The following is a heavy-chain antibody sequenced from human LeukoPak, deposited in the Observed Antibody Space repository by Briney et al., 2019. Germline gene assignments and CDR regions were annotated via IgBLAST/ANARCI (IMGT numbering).Heavy chain of an antibody. V-gene: IGHV4-59*08. CDR3: ARRWVYDKRAFDA. J-gene: IGHJ3*01. CDR1: GGSISGTYY. Sequence: SETLSLTCTVSGGSISGTYYWSWIRQPPGKGLEWIGYIYYTGTTDSNPSLKSRVTISLDTSKNQFSLNLSSVTAADTAVHYCARRWVYDKRAFDAWGQGTMVTVSS. CDR2: IYYTGTT. D-gene: IGHD3-16*01.